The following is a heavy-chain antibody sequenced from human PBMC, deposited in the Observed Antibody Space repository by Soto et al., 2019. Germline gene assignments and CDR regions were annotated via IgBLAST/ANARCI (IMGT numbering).Heavy chain of an antibody. J-gene: IGHJ6*01. D-gene: IGHD3-3*01. V-gene: IGHV1-2*02. CDR3: ARDRDSDFWYGFPHYGMDV. CDR2: LNPNTGGT. Sequence: QVQLVQSGTEVKKPGASVKVSCKASGYTFTGYYIQWVRQAPGERLEWMGWLNPNTGGTKYAQKFQGRVTMTRDTSIRTAYMELSSLRSDDTAVYYCARDRDSDFWYGFPHYGMDVW. CDR1: GYTFTGYY.